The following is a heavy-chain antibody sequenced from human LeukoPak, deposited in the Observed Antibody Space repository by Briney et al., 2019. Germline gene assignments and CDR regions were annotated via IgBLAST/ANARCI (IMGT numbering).Heavy chain of an antibody. V-gene: IGHV3-23*01. Sequence: PGGSLRLSCAASGFTFSTYSMTWVRQAPGKGLEWVSSIYNSGDKTYYADSVKGRFTVSRDNSKNTLYLQMDSLRAEDTAIYYCAKGVVPDTGWDLDYWGQGTLVTVSS. D-gene: IGHD6-19*01. J-gene: IGHJ4*02. CDR1: GFTFSTYS. CDR2: IYNSGDKT. CDR3: AKGVVPDTGWDLDY.